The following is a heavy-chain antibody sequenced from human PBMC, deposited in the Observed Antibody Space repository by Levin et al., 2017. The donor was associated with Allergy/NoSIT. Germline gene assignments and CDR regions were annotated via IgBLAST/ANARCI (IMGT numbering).Heavy chain of an antibody. V-gene: IGHV3-23*01. Sequence: PGGSLRLSCAASGFTFNNYAMTWVRQAPGKGLEWVSAISPSGGSANYADSVKGRFTISRDNSKNTLFLQMNSLRAEDTAIYYCAKDLDYCSGDTCYSPWYFDRWGRGTLVTVSS. CDR3: AKDLDYCSGDTCYSPWYFDR. CDR2: ISPSGGSA. D-gene: IGHD2-15*01. J-gene: IGHJ2*01. CDR1: GFTFNNYA.